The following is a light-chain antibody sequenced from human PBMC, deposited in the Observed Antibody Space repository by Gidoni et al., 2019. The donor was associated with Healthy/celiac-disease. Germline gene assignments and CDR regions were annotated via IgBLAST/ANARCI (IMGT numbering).Light chain of an antibody. CDR2: EDS. Sequence: SYELTQPPSVSVSPGQTARITCSGDALPKKYAYWSQQKSGQAPVLVIYEDSKRPSGIPERFSGSSSGTRATLTISGAQVEDEADYYCYSTDSSGKGVFGTGTKVTVL. V-gene: IGLV3-10*01. CDR1: ALPKKY. J-gene: IGLJ1*01. CDR3: YSTDSSGKGV.